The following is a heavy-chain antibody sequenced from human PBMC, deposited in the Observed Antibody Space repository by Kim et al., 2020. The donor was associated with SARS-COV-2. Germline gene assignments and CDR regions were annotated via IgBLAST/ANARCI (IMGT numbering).Heavy chain of an antibody. CDR2: IYYSGST. V-gene: IGHV4-39*07. CDR1: GGSISSSSYY. Sequence: SETLSLTCTVSGGSISSSSYYWGWIRQPPGKGLEWIGSIYYSGSTYYNPSLKSRVTISVDTSKNQFSLKLSSVTAADTAVYYCARDSTRLLQSLFDYWGQGTLVTVSS. J-gene: IGHJ4*02. CDR3: ARDSTRLLQSLFDY. D-gene: IGHD2-15*01.